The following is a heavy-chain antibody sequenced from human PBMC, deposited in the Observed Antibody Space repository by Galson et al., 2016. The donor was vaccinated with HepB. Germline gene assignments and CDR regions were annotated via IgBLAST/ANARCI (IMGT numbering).Heavy chain of an antibody. V-gene: IGHV3-48*02. CDR2: ISSSSDTI. D-gene: IGHD6-13*01. CDR3: ARNRGSPAYSSTWYGWDFDL. CDR1: GFTFSSYH. J-gene: IGHJ2*01. Sequence: SCAASGFTFSSYHMHWVRQPPGKGLEWISYISSSSDTIYYADSVRGRITISRDNAENSLSLQMNSLRDEDTAVYYCARNRGSPAYSSTWYGWDFDLWGRGTLVTVSS.